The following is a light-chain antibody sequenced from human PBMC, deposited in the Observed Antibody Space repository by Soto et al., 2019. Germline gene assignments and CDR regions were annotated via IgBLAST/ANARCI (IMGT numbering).Light chain of an antibody. CDR1: QSVSSN. V-gene: IGKV3-15*01. Sequence: EIVMTQSPATLSVSPGERATLSCRASQSVSSNLAWYQQKPGQAPRLLIYGASTRATGIPARFSGSGSGTEFTLTISSLQSEDVAVYYCQQYKSWPPITFGQGTRLEIK. J-gene: IGKJ5*01. CDR3: QQYKSWPPIT. CDR2: GAS.